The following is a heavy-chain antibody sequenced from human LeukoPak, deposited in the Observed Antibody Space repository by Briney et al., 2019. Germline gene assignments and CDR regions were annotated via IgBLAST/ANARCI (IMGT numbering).Heavy chain of an antibody. J-gene: IGHJ3*02. CDR2: ISWNSGSI. Sequence: PGGSLRLSCAASGFTFDDYAMHWVRQAPGKGLEWISGISWNSGSIGYADSVKGRFTISRDNAKNSLYLQMNSLRAEDTAVYYCARDRVGDPGAFDIWGQGTMVTVSS. D-gene: IGHD2-21*02. V-gene: IGHV3-9*01. CDR1: GFTFDDYA. CDR3: ARDRVGDPGAFDI.